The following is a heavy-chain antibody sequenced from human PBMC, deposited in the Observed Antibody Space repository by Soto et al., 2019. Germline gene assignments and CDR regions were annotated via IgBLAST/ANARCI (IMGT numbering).Heavy chain of an antibody. J-gene: IGHJ3*02. D-gene: IGHD3-22*01. CDR2: IYYSGST. CDR3: ARVFTMIVVVKEDALDI. Sequence: PSETLSLTCPVSGGSISSGCYYWSSIRQHPGKGLEWIGYIYYSGSTYYNPSLKSRVTISVDPSKNQSSLKLRSVTAADTAVYYCARVFTMIVVVKEDALDIWGQGTMVTLSS. CDR1: GGSISSGCYY. V-gene: IGHV4-31*03.